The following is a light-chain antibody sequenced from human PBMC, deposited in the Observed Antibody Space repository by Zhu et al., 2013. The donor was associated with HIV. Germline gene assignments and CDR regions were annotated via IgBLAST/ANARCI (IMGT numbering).Light chain of an antibody. CDR2: DAS. CDR1: QSVSSSF. V-gene: IGKV3-11*01. CDR3: QHRTSWPALT. Sequence: DIVLTQSPGTLSLSPGDTATLSCRASQSVSSSFLAWYQQKPGQPPRLLIYDASNRATGIPARFSGSGSETDFTLTISSLEPEDFAVYYCQHRTSWPALTFGGGTNVEI. J-gene: IGKJ4*01.